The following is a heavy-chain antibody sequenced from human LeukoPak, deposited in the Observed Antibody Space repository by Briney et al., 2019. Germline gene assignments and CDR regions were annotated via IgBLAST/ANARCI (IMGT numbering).Heavy chain of an antibody. D-gene: IGHD3-10*01. Sequence: PGGSLRLSCAASGFTFSNYGMSWVRQAPGKGLEWVSYISSSSSTIYYADSVKGRFTISRDNAKNSLYLQMNSLRDEDTAGYQCARRAVSDGSGSYYHDYWGQGTLVTVSS. J-gene: IGHJ4*02. CDR2: ISSSSSTI. CDR1: GFTFSNYG. CDR3: ARRAVSDGSGSYYHDY. V-gene: IGHV3-48*02.